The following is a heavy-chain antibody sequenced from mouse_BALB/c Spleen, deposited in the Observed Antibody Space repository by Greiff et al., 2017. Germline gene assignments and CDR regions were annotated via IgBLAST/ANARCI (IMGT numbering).Heavy chain of an antibody. V-gene: IGHV5-6*02. D-gene: IGHD6-1*01. CDR2: ISSGGSYT. CDR1: GFTFSSYG. Sequence: DVKLVESGGDLVKPGGSLKLSCAASGFTFSSYGMSWVRQTPDKRLEWVATISSGGSYTYYPDSVKGRFTISRDNAKNTLYLQMSSLKSEDTAMYYCARQGRAMDYWGQGTSVTVSS. J-gene: IGHJ4*01. CDR3: ARQGRAMDY.